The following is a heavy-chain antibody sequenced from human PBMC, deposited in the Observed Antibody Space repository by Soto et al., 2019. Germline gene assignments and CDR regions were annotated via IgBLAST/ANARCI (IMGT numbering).Heavy chain of an antibody. CDR2: ISAYNGNT. D-gene: IGHD6-19*01. V-gene: IGHV1-18*01. CDR1: GYTFTSYG. Sequence: ASVKVSCKASGYTFTSYGISWVRQAPGQGLEWMGWISAYNGNTNYAQKLQGRVTMTTDTSTSTAYMELRSLRSDDTAVYYCVRDGASIAVADYYYYYYMDVWGKGTTVTVSS. J-gene: IGHJ6*03. CDR3: VRDGASIAVADYYYYYYMDV.